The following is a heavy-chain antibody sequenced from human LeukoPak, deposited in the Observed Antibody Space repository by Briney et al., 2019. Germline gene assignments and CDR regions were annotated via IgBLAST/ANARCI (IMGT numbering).Heavy chain of an antibody. CDR1: GFTFDDYA. J-gene: IGHJ3*02. V-gene: IGHV3-43*02. D-gene: IGHD6-19*01. CDR2: MSGDGGRT. CDR3: ARDVPNSSWGPFDM. Sequence: PGGSLRLSCAASGFTFDDYAMHWVRHAPGKGLEWVSLMSGDGGRTYYADSVKGRFTISRDNAKNSLYLQLNSLRDEDTAVYYCARDVPNSSWGPFDMWGQGTMVTVSS.